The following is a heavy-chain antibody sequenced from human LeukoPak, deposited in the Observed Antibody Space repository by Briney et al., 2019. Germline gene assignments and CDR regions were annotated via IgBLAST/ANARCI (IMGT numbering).Heavy chain of an antibody. CDR3: AKAKWFGDFTFDY. Sequence: GGSLRLSCAASGFTFSSYTMNWVRQAPGKGLEWVSAISGSGGSTYYADSVKGRFTISRDNSKNTLYLQMNSLRAEDTAVYYCAKAKWFGDFTFDYWGQGTLVTVSS. V-gene: IGHV3-23*01. D-gene: IGHD3-10*01. J-gene: IGHJ4*02. CDR2: ISGSGGST. CDR1: GFTFSSYT.